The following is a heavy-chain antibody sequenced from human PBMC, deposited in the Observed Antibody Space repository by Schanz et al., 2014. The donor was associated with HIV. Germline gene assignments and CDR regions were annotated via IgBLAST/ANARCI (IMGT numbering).Heavy chain of an antibody. Sequence: QVQLVESGGDVVQPGRSLRLSCAASGFTFSGYGMHWVRQAPGKGLEWVAVIWYDGSKKYYADSVKGRFTISRDNSRNQMYLQMNSLRTEDTAVYYCARDTSRLVEAGYFDNWGQGTLVTVSS. J-gene: IGHJ4*02. V-gene: IGHV3-33*01. CDR3: ARDTSRLVEAGYFDN. CDR1: GFTFSGYG. D-gene: IGHD6-19*01. CDR2: IWYDGSKK.